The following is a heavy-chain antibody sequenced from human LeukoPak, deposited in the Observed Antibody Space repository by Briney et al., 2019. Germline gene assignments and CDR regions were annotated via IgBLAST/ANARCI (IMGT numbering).Heavy chain of an antibody. J-gene: IGHJ3*02. V-gene: IGHV3-21*01. CDR3: ARVVYRYGYAFDI. Sequence: PGGSLRLSCAASGFTFSSYSMNWVRQAPGKGLEWVSSISSSSSYIYYADSVKGRFTISRDNAKNSLYLQMNSLRAEDTAVYFCARVVYRYGYAFDIWGQGTVVTVSS. D-gene: IGHD5-18*01. CDR1: GFTFSSYS. CDR2: ISSSSSYI.